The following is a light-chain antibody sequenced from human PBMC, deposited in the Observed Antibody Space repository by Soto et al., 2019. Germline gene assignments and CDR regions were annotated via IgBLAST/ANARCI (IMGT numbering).Light chain of an antibody. CDR3: SSYTSSSTEV. V-gene: IGLV2-14*01. CDR2: DVN. J-gene: IGLJ1*01. CDR1: SIDVGAYNY. Sequence: QSVLTQPASVSGSPGQSITISCTGTSIDVGAYNYVSWYQQHPGKAPKLMIYDVNNRPSGVSNRFSGSKSGNTASLTISGLQAEDEADYYCSSYTSSSTEVFGTGTKVT.